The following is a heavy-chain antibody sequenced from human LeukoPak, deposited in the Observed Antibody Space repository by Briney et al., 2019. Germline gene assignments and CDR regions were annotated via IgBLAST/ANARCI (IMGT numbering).Heavy chain of an antibody. CDR3: VRGGDGDRRDFDY. CDR2: INPNSGDP. Sequence: ASVKVSCKASGYIFTAYYLHWVRQAPGQGLEWMGWINPNSGDPNYAQNFQGRVTMSRDTSISTAYMELSSLRSDDKAVYYCVRGGDGDRRDFDYWGEGTLVTVSS. J-gene: IGHJ4*02. CDR1: GYIFTAYY. D-gene: IGHD5-24*01. V-gene: IGHV1-2*02.